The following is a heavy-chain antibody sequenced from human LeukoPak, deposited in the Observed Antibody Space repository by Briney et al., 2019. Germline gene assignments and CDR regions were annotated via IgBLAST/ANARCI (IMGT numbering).Heavy chain of an antibody. CDR3: ARLPAAMVVGGYVRGAFAI. J-gene: IGHJ3*02. CDR1: GGSSCSGDYY. CDR2: IYYSGST. Sequence: SENLSFTSTVSGGSSCSGDYYWRWIRQPPGKGLEWIGYIYYSGSTYYNPCPISRATISVDTSTNQFFLKLSSGTAADTAVYYWARLPAAMVVGGYVRGAFAIWGQGTMVTVSS. V-gene: IGHV4-30-4*01. D-gene: IGHD2-2*01.